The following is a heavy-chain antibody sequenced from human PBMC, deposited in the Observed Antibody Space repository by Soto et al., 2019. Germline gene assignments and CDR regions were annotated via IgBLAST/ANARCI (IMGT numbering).Heavy chain of an antibody. J-gene: IGHJ5*01. CDR3: VRDQKYFRVNGNWFDS. D-gene: IGHD2-2*01. CDR1: GYTSADFG. CDR2: VSGNNGAS. V-gene: IGHV1-18*04. Sequence: QVQLMQSGTEVKKPGASVTVSCKASGYTSADFGISWVRQAPGQGLEWMGWVSGNNGASNPAPKVQGRFTMTLDTSTGVSYMALRSLRSDDTAIYYCVRDQKYFRVNGNWFDSWGQGTLVSVSS.